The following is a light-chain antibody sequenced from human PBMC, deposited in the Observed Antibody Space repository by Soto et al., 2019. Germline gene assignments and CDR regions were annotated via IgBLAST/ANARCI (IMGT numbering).Light chain of an antibody. CDR3: QQTNTFFPLT. Sequence: DIQMTQSPSSVSASVGDRVTITCRASQGISNCLAWYQQQPGRAPKLLIYGAYTLQTGVPSRFSGGGSGTHFTLIISSLQPEDFATYYCQQTNTFFPLTFGGGTRVEIK. J-gene: IGKJ4*01. CDR1: QGISNC. V-gene: IGKV1-12*01. CDR2: GAY.